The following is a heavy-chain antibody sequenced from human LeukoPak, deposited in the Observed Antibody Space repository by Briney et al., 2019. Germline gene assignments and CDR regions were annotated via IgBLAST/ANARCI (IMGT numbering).Heavy chain of an antibody. CDR2: IIPNSGGT. CDR1: GYTFTGYY. D-gene: IGHD3-3*01. CDR3: ASSTYYDFWSGYYGFDY. Sequence: GASVKVSCKASGYTFTGYYMHWVRQAPGQGLEWLGWIIPNSGGTNYAQKFQGRVTMTRDTSISTAYMELSRLRSDDTAVYYCASSTYYDFWSGYYGFDYWGQGTLVTVSS. J-gene: IGHJ4*02. V-gene: IGHV1-2*02.